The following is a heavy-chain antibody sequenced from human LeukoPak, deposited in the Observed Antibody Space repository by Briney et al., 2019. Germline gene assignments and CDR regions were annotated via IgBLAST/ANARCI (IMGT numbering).Heavy chain of an antibody. CDR1: GFRFGDYA. D-gene: IGHD5-12*01. J-gene: IGHJ6*02. CDR2: IRSNPYGGTT. V-gene: IGHV3-49*04. CDR3: TRAEVDIVATIASYYYGMDD. Sequence: PGGSLRLSCTASGFRFGDYALSWVRQAPGKGLEWVGFIRSNPYGGTTEYAASVKGRFTISRDDSKRIAYLQMNSLKTEDTAVYYCTRAEVDIVATIASYYYGMDDWGQGTTVTVSS.